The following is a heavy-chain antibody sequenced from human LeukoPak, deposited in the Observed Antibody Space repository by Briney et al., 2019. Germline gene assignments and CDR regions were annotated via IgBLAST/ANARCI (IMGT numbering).Heavy chain of an antibody. CDR1: GYTFTSYG. D-gene: IGHD2-21*02. CDR2: ISAYNGNT. V-gene: IGHV1-18*01. Sequence: ASVKVSCKASGYTFTSYGTSWVRQAPGQGLEWMGWISAYNGNTNYAQKLQGRVTMTTDTSTSTAYMELRSLRSDDTAVYYCARGTALDCGGDCHYYFDYWGQGTLVTVSS. J-gene: IGHJ4*02. CDR3: ARGTALDCGGDCHYYFDY.